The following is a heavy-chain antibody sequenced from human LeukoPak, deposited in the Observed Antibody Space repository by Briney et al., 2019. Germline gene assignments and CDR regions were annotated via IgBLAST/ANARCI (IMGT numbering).Heavy chain of an antibody. CDR2: ISSSGSTI. Sequence: GGSLRLSCAASGFTFSSYEMNWVRQAPGKGLEWVSCISSSGSTIYYADSVKGRFTISRDNAKNTLYLQMNGLRAEDTAVYYCAKDSAKKYDDYWGQGTLVTVSS. J-gene: IGHJ4*02. D-gene: IGHD2/OR15-2a*01. CDR3: AKDSAKKYDDY. V-gene: IGHV3-48*03. CDR1: GFTFSSYE.